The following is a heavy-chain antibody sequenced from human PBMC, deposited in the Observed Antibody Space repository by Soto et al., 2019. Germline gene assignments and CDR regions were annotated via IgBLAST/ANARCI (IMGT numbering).Heavy chain of an antibody. CDR1: GFMFSAYT. CDR2: ITSNSDHI. Sequence: VRLSCAASGFMFSAYTMSWVRQAPGKGLEWLSSITSNSDHIDYADSVRGRFTVSRDNARKSLYLQMDSLGAEDTGVYYCATPYYYNHWGPGTLVTVSS. J-gene: IGHJ4*02. CDR3: ATPYYYNH. V-gene: IGHV3-21*01.